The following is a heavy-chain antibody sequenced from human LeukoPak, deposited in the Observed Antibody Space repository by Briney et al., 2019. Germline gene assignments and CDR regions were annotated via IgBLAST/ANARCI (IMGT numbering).Heavy chain of an antibody. CDR2: ISAYNGNT. Sequence: GASVKVSCKASGYTFTSYGIGWVRQAPGQGLEWMGWISAYNGNTNYAQELQGRVTMTTDTSTSTAYMELRSLRSDDTAVYYCARVPASYYYHYMDVWGKGTTVTVSS. CDR3: ARVPASYYYHYMDV. CDR1: GYTFTSYG. J-gene: IGHJ6*03. V-gene: IGHV1-18*01. D-gene: IGHD2-15*01.